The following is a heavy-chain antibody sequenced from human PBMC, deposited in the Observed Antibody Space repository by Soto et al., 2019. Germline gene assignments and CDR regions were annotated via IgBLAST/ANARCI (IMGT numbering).Heavy chain of an antibody. Sequence: GGSLRLSCAASGFTFSSYGMHWFRQAPGKGLEWVAVISYDGSNKYYADSVKGRFTISRDNSKNTLYLQMNSLRAEDTAVYYCAKDLLYSGSHHPPQYYYYGMDFWGQGTTVTVAS. V-gene: IGHV3-30*18. CDR1: GFTFSSYG. D-gene: IGHD1-26*01. J-gene: IGHJ6*02. CDR2: ISYDGSNK. CDR3: AKDLLYSGSHHPPQYYYYGMDF.